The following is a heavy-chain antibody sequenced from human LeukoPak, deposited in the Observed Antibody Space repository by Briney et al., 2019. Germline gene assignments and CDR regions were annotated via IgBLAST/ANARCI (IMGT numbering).Heavy chain of an antibody. D-gene: IGHD6-19*01. V-gene: IGHV1-18*01. J-gene: IGHJ5*02. CDR2: ISAYNGNT. CDR3: ARDSPGSSGWYVRFPPDP. Sequence: ASVKVSCKASGYTFTSYGVSWVRQAPGQGLEWMGWISAYNGNTNYAQKVQGRVTMTTDTSTRTAYMELRSLRSDDTAVYYCARDSPGSSGWYVRFPPDPWGQGTLVTVSS. CDR1: GYTFTSYG.